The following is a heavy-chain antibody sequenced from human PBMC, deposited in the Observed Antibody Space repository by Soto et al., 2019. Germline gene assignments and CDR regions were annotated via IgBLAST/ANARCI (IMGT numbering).Heavy chain of an antibody. V-gene: IGHV3-48*03. Sequence: LRLSCAASGFAFSTFEMSWVRQAPGQGLEWLSYISSIGDTIYYADSVKGRFTVSRDNSKNTLYLQMNSLRAEDTAVYYCAKVGGDNWNCVWWGPTDYWGQGTLVTVSS. J-gene: IGHJ4*02. CDR3: AKVGGDNWNCVWWGPTDY. D-gene: IGHD1-7*01. CDR2: ISSIGDTI. CDR1: GFAFSTFE.